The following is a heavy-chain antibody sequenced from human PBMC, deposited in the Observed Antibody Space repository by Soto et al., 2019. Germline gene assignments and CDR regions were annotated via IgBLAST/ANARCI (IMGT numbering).Heavy chain of an antibody. CDR3: AKAKGVFNWVTYYLDY. CDR1: GSTFSNYA. Sequence: GGSLRLSCAASGSTFSNYAMHWVRQAPGKGLEWVALTSYDGNNEYYTDSVKGQFTISRDSSKNTLFLQMNSPRPEDTAVYYCAKAKGVFNWVTYYLDYWGQVALVTVSS. J-gene: IGHJ4*02. D-gene: IGHD1-1*01. CDR2: TSYDGNNE. V-gene: IGHV3-30*18.